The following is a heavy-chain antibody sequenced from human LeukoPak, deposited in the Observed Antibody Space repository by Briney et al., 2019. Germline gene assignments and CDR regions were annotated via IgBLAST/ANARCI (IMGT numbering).Heavy chain of an antibody. D-gene: IGHD4-17*01. CDR3: ARSVDYGPPLDY. Sequence: SETLSLTCTVSGGSISSYYWGWIRQPAGKGLEWIGRIYTSGSTNYNPSLKSRVTISVDTSKNQFSLKLSSVTAADTAVYYCARSVDYGPPLDYWGQGTLVTVSS. CDR1: GGSISSYY. CDR2: IYTSGST. J-gene: IGHJ4*02. V-gene: IGHV4-4*07.